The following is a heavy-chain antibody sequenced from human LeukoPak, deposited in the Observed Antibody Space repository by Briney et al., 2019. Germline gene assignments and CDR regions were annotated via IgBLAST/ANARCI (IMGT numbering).Heavy chain of an antibody. Sequence: GGSLRLSCAASGFTFSGYSMNWVRQAPGKGLEWVSSISSSSSNIYYADSVKGRFTISRDNAKNSLYLQMNSLRPDDTAVYYCAREIFGSGSYPDFWGQGTLVTVSS. CDR3: AREIFGSGSYPDF. J-gene: IGHJ4*02. CDR2: ISSSSSNI. CDR1: GFTFSGYS. V-gene: IGHV3-21*01. D-gene: IGHD3-10*01.